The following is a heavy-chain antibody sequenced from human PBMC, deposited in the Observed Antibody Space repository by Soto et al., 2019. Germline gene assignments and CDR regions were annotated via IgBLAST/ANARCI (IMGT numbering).Heavy chain of an antibody. V-gene: IGHV3-66*01. CDR3: ASLVYHDAFDI. CDR1: GFTFSNVW. CDR2: IYSGGST. J-gene: IGHJ3*02. D-gene: IGHD1-20*01. Sequence: PGGSLRLSCAASGFTFSNVWMNWVRQAPGKGLEWVSVIYSGGSTYYADSVKGRFTISRDNSKNTLYLQMNSLRAEDTAVYYCASLVYHDAFDIWGQGTMVTVSS.